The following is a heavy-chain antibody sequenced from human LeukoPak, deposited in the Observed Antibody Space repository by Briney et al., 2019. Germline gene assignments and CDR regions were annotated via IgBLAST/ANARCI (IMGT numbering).Heavy chain of an antibody. CDR1: GFTFSSYA. V-gene: IGHV3-23*01. J-gene: IGHJ3*01. CDR3: VRDLHWGGFDV. D-gene: IGHD7-27*01. Sequence: GGSLRLSCAASGFTFSSYAMSWVRQAPGKGLEWVSDINGSGGSTYYADSVKGRFTISRDNPKSTVSLQMSSLRAEDTALYYCVRDLHWGGFDVWGQGTMVTVSS. CDR2: INGSGGST.